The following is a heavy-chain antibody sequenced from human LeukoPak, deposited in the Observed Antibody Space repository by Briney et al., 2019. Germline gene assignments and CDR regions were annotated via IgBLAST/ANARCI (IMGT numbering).Heavy chain of an antibody. CDR2: IYSGGST. Sequence: PGGSLRLSCAASGFTFSSYAMSWVRQAPGKGLEWVSVIYSGGSTYYADSVKGRFTISRHNSKNTLYLQMNSLRAEDTAVYYCAKDATQKYQLLFYYYYGMDVWGQGTTVTVSS. V-gene: IGHV3-53*04. CDR3: AKDATQKYQLLFYYYYGMDV. J-gene: IGHJ6*02. CDR1: GFTFSSYA. D-gene: IGHD2-2*01.